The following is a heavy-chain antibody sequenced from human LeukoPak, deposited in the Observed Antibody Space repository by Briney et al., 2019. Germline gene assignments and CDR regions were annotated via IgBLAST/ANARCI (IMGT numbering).Heavy chain of an antibody. J-gene: IGHJ4*02. Sequence: GSSVKVSCKASGGTFSSYAISWVRQAPGQGLEWMGGIIPIFGTANYAQKFQGRVTITADESTSTAYMELSSLRSEDTAVYYCARHNVDTAMPPDYWGQGTLVTVSS. CDR3: ARHNVDTAMPPDY. D-gene: IGHD5-18*01. CDR2: IIPIFGTA. CDR1: GGTFSSYA. V-gene: IGHV1-69*01.